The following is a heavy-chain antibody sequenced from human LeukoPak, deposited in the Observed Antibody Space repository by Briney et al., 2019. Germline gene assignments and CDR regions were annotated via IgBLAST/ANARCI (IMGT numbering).Heavy chain of an antibody. CDR2: ISSSSSYI. J-gene: IGHJ4*02. Sequence: GGSLRLSCAASGFTFSNYSMNWVRQAPGKGLEWVSSISSSSSYIYYADSVKGRFTISRDNAKNSLYLQMNSLRAEDTAVYYCARDQWGAARHFDYWGQGTLVTVSS. V-gene: IGHV3-21*01. CDR1: GFTFSNYS. D-gene: IGHD6-6*01. CDR3: ARDQWGAARHFDY.